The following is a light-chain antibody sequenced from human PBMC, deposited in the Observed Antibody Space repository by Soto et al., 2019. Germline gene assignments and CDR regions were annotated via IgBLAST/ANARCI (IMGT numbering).Light chain of an antibody. Sequence: DIQLTQSPSFLSASVGDRVTITCRASRAISNYLAWYQQKPGKAPKLLIYAASTLQSGVTARFGGSGSGTEFTLTNGSLQPEDFATYYCQQINSWPYTFGQGTKLEIK. CDR2: AAS. J-gene: IGKJ2*01. CDR3: QQINSWPYT. V-gene: IGKV1-9*01. CDR1: RAISNY.